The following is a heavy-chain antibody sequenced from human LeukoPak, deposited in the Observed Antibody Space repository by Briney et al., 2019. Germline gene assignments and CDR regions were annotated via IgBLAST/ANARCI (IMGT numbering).Heavy chain of an antibody. V-gene: IGHV3-23*01. CDR2: ISGSGDST. CDR3: AKGRGYYYDSSGYYYGDY. Sequence: GGSLRLSCAASGFTFSSYAMSWVRQAPGKGLEWVSAISGSGDSTYYAESVKGRFTISRDNSQNTLYLQMNNLRAEDTAVYYCAKGRGYYYDSSGYYYGDYWGQGTLVTVSS. J-gene: IGHJ4*02. D-gene: IGHD3-22*01. CDR1: GFTFSSYA.